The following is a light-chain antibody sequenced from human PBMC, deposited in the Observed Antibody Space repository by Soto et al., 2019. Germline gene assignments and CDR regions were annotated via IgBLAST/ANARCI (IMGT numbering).Light chain of an antibody. Sequence: EIVLTQSPDTLSLSPGERATLSCRASQSVSSSYLAWYQQKPGQAPRLLIYGASSRATGFPGKFSGSGSGTDFTLTISRLEPEDFAVYYCQQYGTSPFTFGPGTKVDIK. V-gene: IGKV3-20*01. CDR1: QSVSSSY. CDR2: GAS. J-gene: IGKJ3*01. CDR3: QQYGTSPFT.